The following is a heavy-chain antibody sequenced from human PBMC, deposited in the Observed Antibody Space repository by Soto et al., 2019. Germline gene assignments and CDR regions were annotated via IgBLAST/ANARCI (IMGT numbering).Heavy chain of an antibody. CDR1: GFTFSSYS. CDR2: ISSSSSTI. Sequence: GGSLRLSCAASGFTFSSYSMNWVRQAPGKGLEWVSYISSSSSTIYYADSVKGRFTISRDNAKNSLYLQMNSLRAEDTAVYYCASVTTNSDYFDLWGRGTLVTVSS. J-gene: IGHJ2*01. D-gene: IGHD4-17*01. V-gene: IGHV3-48*01. CDR3: ASVTTNSDYFDL.